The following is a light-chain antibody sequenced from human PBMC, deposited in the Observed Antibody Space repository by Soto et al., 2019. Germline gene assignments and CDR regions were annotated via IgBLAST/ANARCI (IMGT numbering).Light chain of an antibody. J-gene: IGKJ1*01. Sequence: EIVLTQSPGTLFLSPGERATLSCRASQSVSSYLAWYQQKPGQPPRLLIYDASNRATGIPARFSGSGSGTDFTLTISSLEPEDFAVYYCQQRITFGQGTKVDIK. CDR1: QSVSSY. CDR3: QQRIT. V-gene: IGKV3-11*01. CDR2: DAS.